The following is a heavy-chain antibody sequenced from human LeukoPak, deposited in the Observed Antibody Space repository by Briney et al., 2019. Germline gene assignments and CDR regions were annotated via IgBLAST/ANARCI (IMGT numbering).Heavy chain of an antibody. CDR3: ARGQYHLLYWYFDL. J-gene: IGHJ2*01. CDR2: IYSSGST. D-gene: IGHD2-2*01. Sequence: KPSETLSLTCTVSGGSIISYYWSWIRQPAGKGLEWIGRIYSSGSTNYNPSLKSRVTMSVDTSKNQFSLKLSSVTAADTAVYYSARGQYHLLYWYFDLWGRGTLVTVSS. CDR1: GGSIISYY. V-gene: IGHV4-4*07.